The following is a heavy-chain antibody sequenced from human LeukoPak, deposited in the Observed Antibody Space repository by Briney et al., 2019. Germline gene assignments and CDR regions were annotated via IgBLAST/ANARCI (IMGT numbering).Heavy chain of an antibody. D-gene: IGHD6-19*01. V-gene: IGHV3-48*04. CDR2: ISSSSSTI. Sequence: GGSLRLSCAASGFTFSSYSMNWVRQAPGNGLKWVSYISSSSSTIYYADSVKGRFTISRDNAKNSLYLQMNSLRAEDTAVYYCARVGSGWYWNYFDYWGQGTLVTVSS. CDR1: GFTFSSYS. CDR3: ARVGSGWYWNYFDY. J-gene: IGHJ4*02.